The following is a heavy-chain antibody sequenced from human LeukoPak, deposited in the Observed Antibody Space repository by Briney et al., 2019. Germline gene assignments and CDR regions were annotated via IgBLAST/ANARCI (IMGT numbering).Heavy chain of an antibody. V-gene: IGHV4-34*01. D-gene: IGHD2-21*02. CDR2: INHSGST. CDR3: ARGPLGGEVVTASYYFDY. CDR1: GGSFSGYY. J-gene: IGHJ4*02. Sequence: SETLSLTCAVYGGSFSGYYWSWIRQPPGKGLEWIGEINHSGSTDYNPSLKSRVTISVDTSKNQFSLKLSSVTAADTAVYYCARGPLGGEVVTASYYFDYWGQGTLVTVSS.